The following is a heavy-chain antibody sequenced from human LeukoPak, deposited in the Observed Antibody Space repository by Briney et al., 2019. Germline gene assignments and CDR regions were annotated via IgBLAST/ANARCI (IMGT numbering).Heavy chain of an antibody. CDR3: APWIVGGFWADY. CDR1: KFTFYDYV. D-gene: IGHD1-26*01. Sequence: GSLRLSCAASKFTFYDYVMTWVRQAPGKGLEWVSAISTRSTYTYYADSVRGRFTISRGDSKNTLCLQMNRLRVDDTARYYCAPWIVGGFWADYWGQGALVTVSS. J-gene: IGHJ4*02. CDR2: ISTRSTYT. V-gene: IGHV3-23*01.